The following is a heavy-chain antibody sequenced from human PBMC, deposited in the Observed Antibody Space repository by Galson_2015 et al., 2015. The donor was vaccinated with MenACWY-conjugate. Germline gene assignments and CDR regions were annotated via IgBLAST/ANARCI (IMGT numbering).Heavy chain of an antibody. CDR2: ISSSSSTI. CDR3: ARVPGYSYGYYDW. J-gene: IGHJ4*02. CDR1: GFTFGSYS. Sequence: SLRLSCAASGFTFGSYSMNWVRRAPGKGLEWVSYISSSSSTIYYADSVKGRFTISRDNAKNSLYLQMNTLRDEDTAVYYCARVPGYSYGYYDWWGQGTLVTVSS. V-gene: IGHV3-48*02. D-gene: IGHD5-18*01.